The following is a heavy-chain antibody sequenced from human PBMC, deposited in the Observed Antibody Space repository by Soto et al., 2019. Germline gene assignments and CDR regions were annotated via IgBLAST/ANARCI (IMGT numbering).Heavy chain of an antibody. D-gene: IGHD3-9*01. V-gene: IGHV3-23*01. CDR3: AKLRYFERSKGHDWFDP. Sequence: QPGGSLRLSCAASGFTFSSYAMSWVRQAPGKGLEWVSAISGSGGSTYYADSVKGRFTISRDNSKNTLYLQMNSLRAEDTAVYYCAKLRYFERSKGHDWFDPWGQGTLVTVSS. CDR2: ISGSGGST. J-gene: IGHJ5*02. CDR1: GFTFSSYA.